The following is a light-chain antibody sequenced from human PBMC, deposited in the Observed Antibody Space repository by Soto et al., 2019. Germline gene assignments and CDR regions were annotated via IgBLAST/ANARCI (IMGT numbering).Light chain of an antibody. CDR2: GAS. CDR1: QGISTY. V-gene: IGKV1-9*01. Sequence: DIQLTQSPSFLSASVGDRVTITCRASQGISTYLAWYLKRPGKAPKLLIYGASTLQSGVPSRFSGSGSGTEFTLTISSLQPEGFGTYYCQQLNSDWYAFGQGTKLEIK. J-gene: IGKJ2*01. CDR3: QQLNSDWYA.